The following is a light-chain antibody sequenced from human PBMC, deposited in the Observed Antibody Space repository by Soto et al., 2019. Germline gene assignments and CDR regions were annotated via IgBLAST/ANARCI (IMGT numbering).Light chain of an antibody. CDR3: QQYGSSIT. Sequence: EIVLTQSPGTLSLSPGDRATLSCRASQSLSRSSLAWYQQKPGQAPRLLIYGASSRATGIPDRFSGSGSGTDFTLTISRLEPEDFAVYYCQQYGSSITFGQGTRLEIK. CDR1: QSLSRSS. CDR2: GAS. J-gene: IGKJ5*01. V-gene: IGKV3-20*01.